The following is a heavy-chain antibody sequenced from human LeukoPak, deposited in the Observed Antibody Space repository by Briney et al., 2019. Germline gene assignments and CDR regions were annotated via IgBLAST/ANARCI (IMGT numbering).Heavy chain of an antibody. D-gene: IGHD6-13*01. CDR2: ISGSGGST. CDR3: AKDLLRQQLAFVAFDI. CDR1: GFTFSSYT. V-gene: IGHV3-23*01. J-gene: IGHJ3*02. Sequence: PGGSLRLSCAASGFTFSSYTMSWVRQAPGKGLEWVPAISGSGGSTYYADSVKGRFTISRDNSKNTLYLQMNSLRAEDTAVYYCAKDLLRQQLAFVAFDIWGQGTMVTVSS.